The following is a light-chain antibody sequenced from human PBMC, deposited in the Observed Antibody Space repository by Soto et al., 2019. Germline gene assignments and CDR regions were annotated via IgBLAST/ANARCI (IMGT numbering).Light chain of an antibody. V-gene: IGKV1-12*01. CDR1: QGVSTW. J-gene: IGKJ5*01. CDR2: SAS. Sequence: DIQMTQSPSSVSASVGERVSITFRASQGVSTWLAWYRQKPGKAPELLIYSASNLQSGVPSRFSGSGSGTDFTLAISGLQPEDFATYYCQQSFSTPTFGQGTRLEI. CDR3: QQSFSTPT.